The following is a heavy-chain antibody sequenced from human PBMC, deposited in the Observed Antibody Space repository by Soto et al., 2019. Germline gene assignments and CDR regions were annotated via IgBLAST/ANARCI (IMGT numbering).Heavy chain of an antibody. J-gene: IGHJ6*03. D-gene: IGHD3-3*01. V-gene: IGHV3-23*01. CDR3: AKDPRITIFVVVIPYYYYYYMDV. CDR2: ISGSGGST. CDR1: GFTFSSYA. Sequence: EVQLLESGGGLVQPGGSLRLSCAASGFTFSSYAMSWVRQAPGKGLEWVSAISGSGGSTYYADSVKGRFTISRDNSKNTLYLQMKSTRAEDTAVYYCAKDPRITIFVVVIPYYYYYYMDVWGKGTTVTVSS.